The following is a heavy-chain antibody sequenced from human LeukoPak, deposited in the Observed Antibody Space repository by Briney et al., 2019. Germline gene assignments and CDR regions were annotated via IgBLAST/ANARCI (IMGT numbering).Heavy chain of an antibody. D-gene: IGHD4/OR15-4a*01. CDR3: ARGTAGAYDY. CDR2: IRPDGNDR. Sequence: GGSLRLSCAASGFTFSVYNMNWVRQAPGKGLEWVANIRPDGNDRYLVDSARGRFTISRDNAKNSLYLQMNSLRAEDTAMYYCARGTAGAYDYWGQGTLVTVSS. CDR1: GFTFSVYN. V-gene: IGHV3-7*01. J-gene: IGHJ4*02.